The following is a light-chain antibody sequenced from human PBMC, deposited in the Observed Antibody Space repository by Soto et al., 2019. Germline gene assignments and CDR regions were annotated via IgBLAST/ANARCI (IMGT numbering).Light chain of an antibody. V-gene: IGKV3-15*01. CDR1: QSVSSN. Sequence: ETVMTQSPATLSVSPGERVTLSCSASQSVSSNLAWYQQKTGQAPRLLISGTSTRATGVPARFSGSGSGTEFTLTISSLQSEDFAVYYCQQYNDWPPSYTFGQGTKLEI. CDR3: QQYNDWPPSYT. CDR2: GTS. J-gene: IGKJ2*01.